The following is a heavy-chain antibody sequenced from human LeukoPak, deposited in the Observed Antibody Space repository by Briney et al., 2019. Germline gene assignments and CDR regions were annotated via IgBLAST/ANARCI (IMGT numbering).Heavy chain of an antibody. V-gene: IGHV3-7*01. CDR3: ARDGTAAGLYFDL. D-gene: IGHD6-13*01. Sequence: GGSLRLSCAVSGFTFSGYEMNWVRQAPGKGLEWVASIRQDGGEKSYVDSVKGRFTISRDNTKNSLYLQMSSLRAEDTAVYYCARDGTAAGLYFDLWGQGTLVTVSS. CDR2: IRQDGGEK. CDR1: GFTFSGYE. J-gene: IGHJ4*01.